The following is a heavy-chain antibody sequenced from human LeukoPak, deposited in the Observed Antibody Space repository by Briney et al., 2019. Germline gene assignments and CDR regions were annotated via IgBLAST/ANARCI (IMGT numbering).Heavy chain of an antibody. D-gene: IGHD4/OR15-4a*01. CDR3: ARALTAPY. V-gene: IGHV3-30-3*01. CDR1: GFTFSSYA. Sequence: PGRSLRLSCAASGFTFSSYAMHWVRQAPGKGLEWVAVISYDGSNKYYADSVKGRFTISRDNSKNTLYLQMNSLRAEDTAVYYYARALTAPYWGQGTLVTVSS. J-gene: IGHJ4*02. CDR2: ISYDGSNK.